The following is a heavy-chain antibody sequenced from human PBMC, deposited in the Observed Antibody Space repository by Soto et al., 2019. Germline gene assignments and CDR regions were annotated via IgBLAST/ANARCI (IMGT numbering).Heavy chain of an antibody. D-gene: IGHD6-13*01. CDR2: IIPIFVTA. V-gene: IGHV1-69*01. CDR1: GGTFSSYA. CDR3: ARGHKQQALDY. Sequence: QVQLVQSGAEVKKPGSSVKVSCKASGGTFSSYAISWVRQAPGQGLEWMGGIIPIFVTANYAQKFQGRVTMHADESTSTAYMELSSLIAEDTAVYYCARGHKQQALDYWGQGTLVTVSS. J-gene: IGHJ4*02.